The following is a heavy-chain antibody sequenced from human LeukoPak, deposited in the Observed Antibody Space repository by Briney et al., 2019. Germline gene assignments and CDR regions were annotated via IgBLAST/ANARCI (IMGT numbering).Heavy chain of an antibody. D-gene: IGHD6-19*01. CDR2: INPNSGGT. CDR1: GYTFTGYY. Sequence: ASVKVSCKASGYTFTGYYMHWVRQAPGQGLEWMGWINPNSGGTNYAQKFQGRVTMTRDTSISTAYMELSRLRSDDTAVYYCARVGVAGILLYLHFDYWGQGTLVTVSS. CDR3: ARVGVAGILLYLHFDY. J-gene: IGHJ4*02. V-gene: IGHV1-2*02.